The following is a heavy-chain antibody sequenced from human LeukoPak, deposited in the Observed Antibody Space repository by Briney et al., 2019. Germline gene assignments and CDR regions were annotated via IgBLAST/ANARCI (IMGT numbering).Heavy chain of an antibody. Sequence: PSETLSLTCTVSGGSISSYHWSWIRQPPGKGLQWIGDISYSGSTGYNPSLKSRVTISVDTSKNQVSLKLSSVTAADTAVYYCASGEMATTEDNAFDIWGQGTMVTVSS. CDR3: ASGEMATTEDNAFDI. CDR2: ISYSGST. J-gene: IGHJ3*02. V-gene: IGHV4-59*01. CDR1: GGSISSYH. D-gene: IGHD5-24*01.